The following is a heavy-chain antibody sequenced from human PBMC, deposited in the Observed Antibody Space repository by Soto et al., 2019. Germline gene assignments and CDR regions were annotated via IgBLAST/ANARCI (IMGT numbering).Heavy chain of an antibody. CDR1: GDSVSSNRAT. CDR2: TYYWSRWYN. V-gene: IGHV6-1*01. J-gene: IGHJ4*02. CDR3: ARGGKIGAAGIDD. D-gene: IGHD6-13*01. Sequence: PSQTLPLTCAISGDSVSSNRATWNWIRQSPSRGLEWLGRTYYWSRWYNEYEASVKSRISINPDTSKNQFSLQLNSVTPEDTAGYFCARGGKIGAAGIDDWCLGILVTVSS.